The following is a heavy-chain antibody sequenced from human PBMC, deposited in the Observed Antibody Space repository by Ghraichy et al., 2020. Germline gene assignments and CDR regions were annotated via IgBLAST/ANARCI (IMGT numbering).Heavy chain of an antibody. CDR2: DGNNK. J-gene: IGHJ4*02. V-gene: IGHV3-30-3*01. D-gene: IGHD1-26*01. CDR1: GFTFSSYA. Sequence: GESLNISCAASGFTFSSYAMHWVHQAPGKGLEWVAVDGNNKYYADSVKGRFTVSRDNSKNTLYLQMNSLRAEDTAVYYCARERREATIMLGDYWGRGTLVTVSS. CDR3: ARERREATIMLGDY.